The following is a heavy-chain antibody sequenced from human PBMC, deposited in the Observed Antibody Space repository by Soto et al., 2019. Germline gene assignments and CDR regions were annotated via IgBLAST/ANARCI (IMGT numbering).Heavy chain of an antibody. CDR1: GGSISSSSYY. CDR2: IYYSGST. D-gene: IGHD3-3*01. V-gene: IGHV4-39*01. CDR3: ARLPLHYDFGRDLDI. J-gene: IGHJ3*02. Sequence: QLQLQESGPGLVKPSETLSLTCTVSGGSISSSSYYWGWIRQPPGKGLEWIGSIYYSGSTYYNPSPKSRVTISVDTSKNQFSLKLSSVTAADTAVYYCARLPLHYDFGRDLDIWGQGTMVTVSS.